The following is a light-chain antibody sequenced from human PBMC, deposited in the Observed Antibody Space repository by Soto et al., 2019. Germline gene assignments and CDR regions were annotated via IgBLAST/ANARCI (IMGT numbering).Light chain of an antibody. CDR1: SSDVGSYNL. J-gene: IGLJ1*01. CDR2: EGS. V-gene: IGLV2-23*01. CDR3: CSYAGTYTRV. Sequence: QSALTQPASVSGSPGQSITISCTGTSSDVGSYNLVSWYQQHPGKAPKLMIYEGSKRPSGVSNRFSGSKSGNTASLTISGLQAGDEADYYCCSYAGTYTRVFGTGTKLTVL.